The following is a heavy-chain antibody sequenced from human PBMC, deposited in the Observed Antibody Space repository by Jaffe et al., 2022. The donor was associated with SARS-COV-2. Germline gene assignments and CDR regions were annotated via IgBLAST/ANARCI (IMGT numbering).Heavy chain of an antibody. CDR1: GYTFTSYA. J-gene: IGHJ6*03. Sequence: QVQLVQSGAEVKKPGASVKVSCKASGYTFTSYAMHWVRQAPGQRLEWMGWINAGNGNTKYSQKFQGRVTITRDTSASTAYMELSSLRSEDTAVYYCARSERSSYYYYYYMDVWGKGTTVTVSS. V-gene: IGHV1-3*01. CDR2: INAGNGNT. CDR3: ARSERSSYYYYYYMDV. D-gene: IGHD6-13*01.